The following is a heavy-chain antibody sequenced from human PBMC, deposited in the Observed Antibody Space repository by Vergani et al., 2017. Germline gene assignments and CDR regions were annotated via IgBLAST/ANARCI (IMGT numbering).Heavy chain of an antibody. CDR3: ARXGPLLLWFGADGYNYDY. V-gene: IGHV1-69*01. J-gene: IGHJ4*02. D-gene: IGHD3-10*01. CDR2: IIPIFGTA. CDR1: GGTFSSYA. Sequence: QVQLVQSGAEVKKPGSSVKVSCKASGGTFSSYAISWVRQAPGQGLEWMGGIIPIFGTANYAQKFQGRVTITADESTSTAYMELSSLRAEDTAVYYCARXGPLLLWFGADGYNYDYWGQGTLVTVSS.